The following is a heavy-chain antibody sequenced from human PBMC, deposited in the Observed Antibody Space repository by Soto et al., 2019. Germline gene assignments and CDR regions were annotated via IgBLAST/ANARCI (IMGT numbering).Heavy chain of an antibody. Sequence: SVKVSCKASGGTFSSYAISWVRQAPGQGLEWMGGIIPIFGTANYAQKFQGRVTITADESTSTAYMELSSLRSEDTAVYYCASRAAADFNYFDYWGQGTLVTVSS. D-gene: IGHD2-2*01. CDR3: ASRAAADFNYFDY. CDR2: IIPIFGTA. V-gene: IGHV1-69*13. CDR1: GGTFSSYA. J-gene: IGHJ4*02.